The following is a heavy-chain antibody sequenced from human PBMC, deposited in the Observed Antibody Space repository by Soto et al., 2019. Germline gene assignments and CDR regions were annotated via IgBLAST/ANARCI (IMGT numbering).Heavy chain of an antibody. CDR2: IIPIFGTA. Sequence: QVQLVQSGAEVKKPGSSVKVSCKASGGTFSSYAISWVRQAPGQGLEWMGGIIPIFGTANYAQKFQGRVTMTAEESTTTAYMVLSSMRSEDTAVYYCARVLYVYVWGSMGGGMDVWGQGTTVTVSS. D-gene: IGHD3-16*01. CDR3: ARVLYVYVWGSMGGGMDV. CDR1: GGTFSSYA. V-gene: IGHV1-69*01. J-gene: IGHJ6*02.